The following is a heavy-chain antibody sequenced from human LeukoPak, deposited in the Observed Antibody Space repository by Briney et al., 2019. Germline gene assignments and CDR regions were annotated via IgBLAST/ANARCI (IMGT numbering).Heavy chain of an antibody. CDR2: IIPIFGTA. D-gene: IGHD2-15*01. J-gene: IGHJ6*02. CDR1: GGTFSSYA. CDR3: ARGSSEYCSGGSRYVFTSGYYYYYYGMDV. V-gene: IGHV1-69*13. Sequence: SVKVSCKASGGTFSSYAISWVRQAPGQGLEWMGGIIPIFGTANYAQKFQGRVTITADESTSTAYMELSSLRSEDTAVYYCARGSSEYCSGGSRYVFTSGYYYYYYGMDVWGQGTTVTVSS.